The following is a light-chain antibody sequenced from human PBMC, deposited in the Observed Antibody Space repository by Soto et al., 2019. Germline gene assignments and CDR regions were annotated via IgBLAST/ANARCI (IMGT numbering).Light chain of an antibody. V-gene: IGLV4-69*01. CDR1: GGHSSYA. Sequence: QLVLTQSPSASASLGASVKLTCTLSGGHSSYAIAWHQQQPEKGPRYLINLNNDGSHTKGDGIPDRFSGSSSGAERYLTISSLQSEDEADYYCQTWATGIRVFGGGTKLTVL. CDR2: LNNDGSH. CDR3: QTWATGIRV. J-gene: IGLJ3*02.